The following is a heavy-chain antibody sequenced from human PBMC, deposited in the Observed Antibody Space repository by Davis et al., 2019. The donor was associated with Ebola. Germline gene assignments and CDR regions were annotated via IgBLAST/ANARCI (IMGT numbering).Heavy chain of an antibody. V-gene: IGHV1-8*01. D-gene: IGHD1-26*01. CDR1: GCTFTSYD. Sequence: ASVKVSCKASGCTFTSYDINWVRQATGQGLEWMGWMNPNSGNTGYAQKFQDRVTMTRNISIGTAYMELNSLRSEDTAVYFCARRVGARSGFDSWGLGTLVTVSS. CDR3: ARRVGARSGFDS. J-gene: IGHJ4*02. CDR2: MNPNSGNT.